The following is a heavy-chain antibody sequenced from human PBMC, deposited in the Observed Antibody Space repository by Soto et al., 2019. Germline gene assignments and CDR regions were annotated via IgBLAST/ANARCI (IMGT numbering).Heavy chain of an antibody. Sequence: ASVKVSCKASCYTFTSYGISWVRQAPGKGLEWMGWISADDGNTNYAQKLQGRVTMTEDTSTDTAYMELSSLRSEDTAVYYCATGGYSGYDFDYWGQGTLVTVSS. CDR2: ISADDGNT. D-gene: IGHD5-12*01. J-gene: IGHJ4*02. V-gene: IGHV1-18*01. CDR1: CYTFTSYG. CDR3: ATGGYSGYDFDY.